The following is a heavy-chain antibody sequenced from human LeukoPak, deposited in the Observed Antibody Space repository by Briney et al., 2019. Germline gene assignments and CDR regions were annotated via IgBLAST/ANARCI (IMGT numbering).Heavy chain of an antibody. J-gene: IGHJ6*03. Sequence: PSETLSLTCAVYGGSFSGYYWTWIRQTPEKGLEWIGEMNPSGSTNYNPSLKSRVTISVDTSKNQFSLELSSVTAADTAVFYCARGRQDVTMIVVVMTAVSYYLDVWGKGTTVTVS. CDR3: ARGRQDVTMIVVVMTAVSYYLDV. CDR1: GGSFSGYY. CDR2: MNPSGST. V-gene: IGHV4-34*01. D-gene: IGHD3-22*01.